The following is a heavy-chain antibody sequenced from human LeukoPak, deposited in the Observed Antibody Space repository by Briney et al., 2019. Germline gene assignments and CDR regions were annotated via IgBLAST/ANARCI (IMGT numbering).Heavy chain of an antibody. CDR3: ASDNEMTAYPANY. V-gene: IGHV3-21*01. J-gene: IGHJ4*02. D-gene: IGHD3-9*01. Sequence: GGSLRLSCAASGFTFSSYGMHWVRQAPGKGLEWVSSISTSSSYIYYADSVKGRFTISRDNAKNSLYLQMNSLRAEDTAVYYCASDNEMTAYPANYWGQGTLVTVSS. CDR2: ISTSSSYI. CDR1: GFTFSSYG.